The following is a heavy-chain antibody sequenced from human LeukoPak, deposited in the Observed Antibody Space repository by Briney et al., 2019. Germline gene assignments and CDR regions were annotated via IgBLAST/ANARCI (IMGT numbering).Heavy chain of an antibody. Sequence: GGSLRLSCVGSGFTFSNHWMIWVRQAPGKGLEWVANINEDGSKKYYVGSVEGRFTISRDNAKNSVFLQMNSLRAEDTAMYYCASSSYSSSSSWGQGTLVTVSS. J-gene: IGHJ5*02. CDR1: GFTFSNHW. V-gene: IGHV3-7*01. D-gene: IGHD6-6*01. CDR2: INEDGSKK. CDR3: ASSSYSSSSS.